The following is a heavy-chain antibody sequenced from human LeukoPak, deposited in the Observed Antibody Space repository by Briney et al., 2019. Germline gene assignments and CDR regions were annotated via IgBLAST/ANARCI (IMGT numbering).Heavy chain of an antibody. CDR2: IKQEGCEK. Sequence: GGSLRLPCGASGFTFGIYCMSWVRQARGKGLEWVANIKQEGCEKYYVDSVKGRFTISRDNAKNSLYLQMNSLRAEDTAVYYCARDDCSSISCYHNWFDPWGQGTLVTVSS. CDR3: ARDDCSSISCYHNWFDP. CDR1: GFTFGIYC. J-gene: IGHJ5*02. V-gene: IGHV3-7*01. D-gene: IGHD2-2*01.